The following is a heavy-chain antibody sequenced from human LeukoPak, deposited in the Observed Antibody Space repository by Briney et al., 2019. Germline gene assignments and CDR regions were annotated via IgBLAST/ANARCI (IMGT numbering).Heavy chain of an antibody. V-gene: IGHV4-39*01. Sequence: PSETLSLTCTVSGGSISSSSYYWGWIRQPPGKGLEWLGSIYYSGSTYYNPSLKSRVTISVDTSKNQFSLKLSSVTAADTAVYYCARLVAARGGWFDPWGQGTLVTVSS. CDR3: ARLVAARGGWFDP. CDR1: GGSISSSSYY. J-gene: IGHJ5*02. CDR2: IYYSGST. D-gene: IGHD6-6*01.